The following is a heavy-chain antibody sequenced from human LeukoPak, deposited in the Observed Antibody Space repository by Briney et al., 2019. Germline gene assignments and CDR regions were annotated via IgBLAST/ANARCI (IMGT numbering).Heavy chain of an antibody. J-gene: IGHJ4*02. V-gene: IGHV3-48*01. D-gene: IGHD2-15*01. CDR1: GFTFSSYS. Sequence: PGGSLRLSCAASGFTFSSYSMNWVRQAPGKGLEWVSYISSSSSTIYYADSVKGRFTISRDNSKNTLYLQMNSLRAEDTAVYYCAKKHCSGGSCYSETGFDYWGQGTLVTVSS. CDR2: ISSSSSTI. CDR3: AKKHCSGGSCYSETGFDY.